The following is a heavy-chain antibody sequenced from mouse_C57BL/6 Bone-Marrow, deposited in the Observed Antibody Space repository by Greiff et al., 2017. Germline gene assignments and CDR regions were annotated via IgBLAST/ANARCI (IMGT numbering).Heavy chain of an antibody. J-gene: IGHJ2*01. V-gene: IGHV1-64*01. D-gene: IGHD3-3*01. Sequence: LQQPGASVKLSCKASGYTFTSYWMPWVKQRPGQGLEWIGMIHPNSGSTNYNEKFKSKATPTVYKSSSTAYMQLSSLTSEDSAVYYCAREGTDWGQGTTLTVSS. CDR1: GYTFTSYW. CDR3: AREGTD. CDR2: IHPNSGST.